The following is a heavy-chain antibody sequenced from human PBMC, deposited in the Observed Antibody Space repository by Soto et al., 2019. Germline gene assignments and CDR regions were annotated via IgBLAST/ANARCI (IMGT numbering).Heavy chain of an antibody. D-gene: IGHD3-10*01. CDR1: GFTFRTYG. V-gene: IGHV3-33*08. CDR2: IWYDENNK. J-gene: IGHJ4*02. Sequence: PGGSLRLSCTGSGFTFRTYGFHWVRQPPGKWLEWVALIWYDENNKNYADSVKGRFTISRDNSQNTLYLQINSLRAEDTAVYYCARDFKKGSYLDYWGQGTLVTVSS. CDR3: ARDFKKGSYLDY.